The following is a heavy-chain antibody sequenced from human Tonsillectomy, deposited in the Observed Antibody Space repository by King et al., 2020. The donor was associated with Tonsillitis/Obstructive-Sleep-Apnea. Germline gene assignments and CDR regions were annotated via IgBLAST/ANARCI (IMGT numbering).Heavy chain of an antibody. D-gene: IGHD2-15*01. CDR1: GFSLSTSGVG. CDR2: IYWDDNK. J-gene: IGHJ4*02. Sequence: TLKESGPTLVKPTQTLTLTCTFSGFSLSTSGVGVGWIRQPPGKALEWLALIYWDDNKRYSPSLKSRLTITKDTSKNQVVLTMTNMDPVDTATYYCAHRYCSGVSCYSSFGYWGQGTLVTVSS. V-gene: IGHV2-5*02. CDR3: AHRYCSGVSCYSSFGY.